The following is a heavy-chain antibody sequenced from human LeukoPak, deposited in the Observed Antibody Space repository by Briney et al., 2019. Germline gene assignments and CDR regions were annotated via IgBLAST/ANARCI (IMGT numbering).Heavy chain of an antibody. CDR2: IYSGGST. D-gene: IGHD5-12*01. Sequence: GGSLRLSCAASGFTVSSNYISWVRQAPGKGLEWVSVIYSGGSTYYADSVKGRFTISRDNSKNTVYLQINSLRAEDTAVYYCARKRWLQGAFDYWGQGTLVTVSS. CDR3: ARKRWLQGAFDY. CDR1: GFTVSSNY. J-gene: IGHJ4*02. V-gene: IGHV3-66*01.